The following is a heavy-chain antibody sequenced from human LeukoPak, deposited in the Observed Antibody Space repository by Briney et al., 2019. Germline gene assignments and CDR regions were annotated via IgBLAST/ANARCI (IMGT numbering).Heavy chain of an antibody. CDR1: GFTFSSYA. J-gene: IGHJ5*02. CDR2: ISGSSGRT. D-gene: IGHD3-22*01. Sequence: GGSLRLSCVASGFTFSSYAMTWVRQAPGKGLEWVSGISGSSGRTYYADSVKGRFTVSRDNSKNTLYLQMNSLRAEDTAIYYCAKGLEDVFDSTGQYSNWFDPWGQGTLVTVSS. V-gene: IGHV3-23*01. CDR3: AKGLEDVFDSTGQYSNWFDP.